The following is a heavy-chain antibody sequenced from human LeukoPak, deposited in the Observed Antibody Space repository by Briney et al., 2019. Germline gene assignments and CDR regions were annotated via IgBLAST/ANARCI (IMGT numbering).Heavy chain of an antibody. CDR2: IYPGDSET. D-gene: IGHD3-22*01. CDR1: GYTFSTYW. Sequence: GESLKISCKGSGYTFSTYWIGWVRQLPGKGLEWMGIIYPGDSETIYSPSFRGQVTISADRSISTTYLQWSSLGASDSAMYYCAKLDSTAYYFDYWGQGTLVTVSS. V-gene: IGHV5-51*01. CDR3: AKLDSTAYYFDY. J-gene: IGHJ4*02.